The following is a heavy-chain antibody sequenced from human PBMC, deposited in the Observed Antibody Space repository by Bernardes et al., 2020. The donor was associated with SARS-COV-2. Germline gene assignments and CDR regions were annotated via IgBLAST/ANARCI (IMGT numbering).Heavy chain of an antibody. CDR3: TRSFNYGPDY. Sequence: VGPLRLSCAASGFTFSSYWMHWVRQAPGKGLVWVSRLNGGGGDITYADSVKGRFIISRDNAKSILYLQMNSLRSEDTAVYYCTRSFNYGPDYWSQGTLVTVSS. D-gene: IGHD3-10*01. CDR1: GFTFSSYW. V-gene: IGHV3-74*01. CDR2: LNGGGGDI. J-gene: IGHJ4*02.